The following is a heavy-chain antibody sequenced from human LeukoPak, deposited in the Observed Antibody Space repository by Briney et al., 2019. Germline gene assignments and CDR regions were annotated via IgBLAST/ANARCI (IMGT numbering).Heavy chain of an antibody. Sequence: GESLKISCKISGDRLTNNWIGWVRQVPGKGLEWMGLIYPGNSNTRYSPLFQGQVTLSVDRSISTAYLHWSGLKASDTAIYYCARFALTSSLDYWGQGTLVTVSS. CDR3: ARFALTSSLDY. J-gene: IGHJ4*02. D-gene: IGHD6-13*01. V-gene: IGHV5-51*01. CDR2: IYPGNSNT. CDR1: GDRLTNNW.